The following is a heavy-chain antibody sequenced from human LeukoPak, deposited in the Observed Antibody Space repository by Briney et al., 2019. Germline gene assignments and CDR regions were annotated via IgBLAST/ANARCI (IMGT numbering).Heavy chain of an antibody. CDR3: ARAQGVIAASGGGP. V-gene: IGHV1-8*01. D-gene: IGHD6-6*01. J-gene: IGHJ5*02. CDR1: GYTFITYE. CDR2: MNPNSGNT. Sequence: ASVKVSCKASGYTFITYEINWVRQAPGQGLEWMGWMNPNSGNTGYAQKFQGRVTMTRNTSISTAYMELSSLRSEDAAVYYCARAQGVIAASGGGPWGQGTLVTVSS.